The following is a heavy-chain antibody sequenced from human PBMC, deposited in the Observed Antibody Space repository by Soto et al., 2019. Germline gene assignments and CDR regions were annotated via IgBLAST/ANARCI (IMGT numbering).Heavy chain of an antibody. CDR1: GGSLSSGGYS. V-gene: IGHV4-30-2*01. CDR2: TYHSRSP. J-gene: IGHJ6*02. D-gene: IGHD3-3*01. Sequence: LSLTRAVPGGSLSSGGYSWSWIRQPPGKGLEWFGYTYHSRSPYYNPSLKSRVTISVDRSKNQFSLKLSSVTAADTAVYYCARSDYDFWSGTASSYGMDVWGQGTTVTVSS. CDR3: ARSDYDFWSGTASSYGMDV.